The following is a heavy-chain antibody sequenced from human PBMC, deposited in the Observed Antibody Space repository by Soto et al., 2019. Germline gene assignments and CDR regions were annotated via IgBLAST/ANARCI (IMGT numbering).Heavy chain of an antibody. J-gene: IGHJ4*02. D-gene: IGHD3-10*01. CDR1: GGSFSGYY. CDR3: VRGVRVRGVIIKN. CDR2: INHSGST. Sequence: SETLSLTCAVYGGSFSGYYWSWIRQPPGKGLEWIGEINHSGSTNYNPSLKSRVTISVETSKNQFSLKLSSVTAADTAVYYCVRGVRVRGVIIKNWGQGTLVTVS. V-gene: IGHV4-34*01.